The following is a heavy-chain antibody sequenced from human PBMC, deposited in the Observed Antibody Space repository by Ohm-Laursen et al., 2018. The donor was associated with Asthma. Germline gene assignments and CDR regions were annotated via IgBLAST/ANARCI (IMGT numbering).Heavy chain of an antibody. CDR2: ISTASTFI. CDR1: GYTFSRYS. D-gene: IGHD6-19*01. CDR3: VRDGSSGWHFDY. J-gene: IGHJ4*02. Sequence: SLRLSCAASGYTFSRYSIHWVRQFPGKGLEWVASISTASTFIYYADSVRGRFTTSRDNAKNSVYLQMNSLRAEDTAVYYCVRDGSSGWHFDYWGQGTLVIVSS. V-gene: IGHV3-21*01.